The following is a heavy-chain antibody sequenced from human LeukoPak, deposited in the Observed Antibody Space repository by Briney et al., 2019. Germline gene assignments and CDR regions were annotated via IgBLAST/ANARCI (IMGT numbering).Heavy chain of an antibody. CDR1: GGTFSSYT. Sequence: SVKVSCKASGGTFSSYTISWVRQAPGQGLEWMGRIIPILGIANYAQKFQGRVTITADKSTSTAYMVLSSLRSEDTAVYYCARELVVATIKYFDYWAREPWSPSPQ. CDR3: ARELVVATIKYFDY. V-gene: IGHV1-69*04. J-gene: IGHJ4*02. D-gene: IGHD5-12*01. CDR2: IIPILGIA.